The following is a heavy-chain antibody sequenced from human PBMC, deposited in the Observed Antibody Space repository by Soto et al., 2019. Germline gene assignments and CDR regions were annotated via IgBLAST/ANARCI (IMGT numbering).Heavy chain of an antibody. CDR1: GGTFSSYA. CDR3: AVFEYSSSLVYYYYGMDV. V-gene: IGHV1-69*06. Sequence: SVKVSCKASGGTFSSYAISWVRQAPGQGLEWMGGIIPIFGTANYAQKFQGRVTITADKSTSTAYMELSSLRSEDSAVYYGAVFEYSSSLVYYYYGMDVWGQGTTVTVSS. CDR2: IIPIFGTA. D-gene: IGHD6-6*01. J-gene: IGHJ6*02.